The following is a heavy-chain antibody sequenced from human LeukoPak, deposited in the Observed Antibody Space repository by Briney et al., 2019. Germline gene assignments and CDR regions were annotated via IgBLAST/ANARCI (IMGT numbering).Heavy chain of an antibody. CDR1: GGSISRYY. V-gene: IGHV4-59*01. CDR3: ARELYNWNGRRHAIDI. Sequence: SETLSLTCTVSGGSISRYYWSWVRQRRGRGLEHIGNIYYSGSTNYNPSLKSRVTISLDTSRSQFSLKLTSVTAADTAVYYCARELYNWNGRRHAIDIWGQGTMVTVSS. J-gene: IGHJ3*02. CDR2: IYYSGST. D-gene: IGHD1-20*01.